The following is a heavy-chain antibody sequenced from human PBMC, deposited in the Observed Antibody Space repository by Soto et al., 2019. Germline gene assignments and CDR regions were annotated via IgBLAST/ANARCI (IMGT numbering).Heavy chain of an antibody. CDR3: AKDVGVLWIRFSAFDI. J-gene: IGHJ3*02. CDR1: GFTFSSYA. V-gene: IGHV3-23*01. Sequence: GGSLRLSCAASGFTFSSYAMSWVRQAPGKGLEWVSAISGSGGSTYYADSVKGRFTISRDNSKNTLYLQMNSLRAEDTAVYYCAKDVGVLWIRFSAFDIWGQGTMVTVSS. D-gene: IGHD5-12*01. CDR2: ISGSGGST.